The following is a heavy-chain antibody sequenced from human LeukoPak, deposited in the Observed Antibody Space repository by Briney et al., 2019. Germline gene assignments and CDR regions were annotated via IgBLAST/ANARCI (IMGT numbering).Heavy chain of an antibody. CDR3: ARKRTVAAGKGLKWFAP. Sequence: ASVNVSCKASGYTFTSYDINWVRQPTGQELEWMGWMNPNSCNTGYAQKFQGTVTITRNTSISTAYMELSSLRSEATAVNYCARKRTVAAGKGLKWFAPWGQGTLVTASS. J-gene: IGHJ5*02. D-gene: IGHD6-13*01. CDR2: MNPNSCNT. V-gene: IGHV1-8*01. CDR1: GYTFTSYD.